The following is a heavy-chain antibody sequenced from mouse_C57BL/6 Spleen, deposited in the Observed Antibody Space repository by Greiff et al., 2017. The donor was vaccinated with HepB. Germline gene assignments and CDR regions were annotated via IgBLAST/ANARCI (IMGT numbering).Heavy chain of an antibody. D-gene: IGHD2-5*01. CDR2: IYPGDGDT. CDR3: ARENSNHYFDY. V-gene: IGHV1-82*01. Sequence: QVQLKESGPELVKPGASVKISCKASGYAFSSSWMNWVKQRPGKGLEWIGRIYPGDGDTNYNGKFKGKATLTADKSSSTAYMQLSSLTSEDSAVYFCARENSNHYFDYWGQGTTLTVSS. J-gene: IGHJ2*01. CDR1: GYAFSSSW.